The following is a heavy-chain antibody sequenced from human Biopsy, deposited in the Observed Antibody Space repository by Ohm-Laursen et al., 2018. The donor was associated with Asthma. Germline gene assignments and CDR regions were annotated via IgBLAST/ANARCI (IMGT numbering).Heavy chain of an antibody. CDR1: GFTFGNFW. CDR2: ITGDGSQK. Sequence: SLRLSCAATGFTFGNFWMSWGRQTPGKGLEWVATITGDGSQKFYVDSVTGRFTISRDNSKNSLYLQMNSLRAEDTAIYYCATHYYDRSGFYFQLWGQGTLVSVSS. V-gene: IGHV3-7*01. CDR3: ATHYYDRSGFYFQL. D-gene: IGHD3-22*01. J-gene: IGHJ1*01.